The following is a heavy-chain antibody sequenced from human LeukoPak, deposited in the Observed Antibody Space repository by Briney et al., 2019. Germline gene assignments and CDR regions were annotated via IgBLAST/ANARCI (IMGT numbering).Heavy chain of an antibody. J-gene: IGHJ6*03. CDR3: ARGGGIPDPDYYYYYYMDV. Sequence: RTNYNASLKRRVTISVDTSKKQFSLKQSYVDAADTAVYYCARGGGIPDPDYYYYYYMDVWGKGTTVTVSS. V-gene: IGHV4-4*07. CDR2: RT. D-gene: IGHD2-2*02.